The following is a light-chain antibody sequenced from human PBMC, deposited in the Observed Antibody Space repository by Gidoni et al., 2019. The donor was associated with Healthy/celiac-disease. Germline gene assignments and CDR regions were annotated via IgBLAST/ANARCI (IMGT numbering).Light chain of an antibody. CDR3: QHPEA. J-gene: IGKJ4*01. CDR2: GAS. V-gene: IGKV3-20*01. Sequence: EIVLTQSPGTLSLSPGERATLSCSASQSVSSSYLAWYQQKPGQAPRLLIYGASSRATGIPDRFSGSGSGTDFTLTISRLEPEDFAVYYCQHPEAFGGGTKVEIK. CDR1: QSVSSSY.